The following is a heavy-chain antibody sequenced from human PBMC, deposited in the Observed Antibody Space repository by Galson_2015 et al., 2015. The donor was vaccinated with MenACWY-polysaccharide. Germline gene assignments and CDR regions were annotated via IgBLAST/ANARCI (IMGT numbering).Heavy chain of an antibody. CDR2: TSYTSERYN. Sequence: CAISGDTVPSNSAARHWIRQSPSRGLEGLGRTSYTSERYNDYAVSVNSRMIINPDTSRNQFSLQLHSETPEDTTLYYCARAPPPGRWYFDLWGRGTLVTVSS. J-gene: IGHJ2*01. CDR3: ARAPPPGRWYFDL. V-gene: IGHV6-1*01. CDR1: GDTVPSNSAA.